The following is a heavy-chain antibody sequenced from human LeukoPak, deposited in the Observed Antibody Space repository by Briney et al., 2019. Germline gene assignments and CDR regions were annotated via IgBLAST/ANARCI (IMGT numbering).Heavy chain of an antibody. Sequence: SETLSLTCTVSGGSISSYYWSWIRQPPGKGLEWIGYIYYSGSTNYNPSLKSRVTISVDTSKNQISLKLSSVTAADTAVYYCASRESGGDYFDYWGQGTLVTVSS. CDR1: GGSISSYY. J-gene: IGHJ4*02. CDR2: IYYSGST. CDR3: ASRESGGDYFDY. V-gene: IGHV4-59*08. D-gene: IGHD3-3*01.